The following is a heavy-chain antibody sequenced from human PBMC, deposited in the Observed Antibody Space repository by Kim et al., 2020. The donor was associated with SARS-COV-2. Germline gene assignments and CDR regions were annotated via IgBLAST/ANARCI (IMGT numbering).Heavy chain of an antibody. CDR1: GGTFSSYA. V-gene: IGHV1-69*04. CDR2: IIPILGIA. Sequence: SVKVSCKASGGTFSSYAISWVRQAPGQGLEWMGRIIPILGIANYAQKFQGRVTITADKSTSTAYMELSSLRSEDTAVYYCARERRITMVRGVTWFDPWGQGTLVTVSS. CDR3: ARERRITMVRGVTWFDP. J-gene: IGHJ5*02. D-gene: IGHD3-10*01.